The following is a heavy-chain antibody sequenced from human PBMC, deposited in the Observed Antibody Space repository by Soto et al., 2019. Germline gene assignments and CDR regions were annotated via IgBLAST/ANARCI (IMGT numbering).Heavy chain of an antibody. CDR1: GFTFSSYA. V-gene: IGHV3-23*01. Sequence: GGSLRLSCAASGFTFSSYAMSWVRQAPGKGLEWVSSISGSGGSTYYADSVKGRFTISRDNSKNTLYLQMNSLRAEDTAVYYCAKDQAFYSNYSMPFDYWGQGTLVTVSS. J-gene: IGHJ4*02. D-gene: IGHD4-4*01. CDR2: ISGSGGST. CDR3: AKDQAFYSNYSMPFDY.